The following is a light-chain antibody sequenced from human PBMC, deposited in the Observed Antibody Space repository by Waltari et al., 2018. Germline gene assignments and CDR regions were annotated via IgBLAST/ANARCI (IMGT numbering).Light chain of an antibody. Sequence: QSVLIQPPSVSGTPGQTVTISCSGTNSNIGNNIVSWYQRFPGIAPRLLCYDNKKRASGVPARFSGSKSGTSASLAISGLQSEDEADYYCAPCDDSLNGVLFGVGTTLTVL. CDR2: DNK. J-gene: IGLJ3*02. CDR3: APCDDSLNGVL. CDR1: NSNIGNNI. V-gene: IGLV1-44*01.